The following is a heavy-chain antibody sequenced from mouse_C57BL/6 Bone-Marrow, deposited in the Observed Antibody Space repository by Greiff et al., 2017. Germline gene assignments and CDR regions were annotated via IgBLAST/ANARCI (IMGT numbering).Heavy chain of an antibody. V-gene: IGHV1-64*01. CDR1: GYTFTSYW. J-gene: IGHJ4*01. Sequence: QVQLQQPGAELVKPGASVKLSCKASGYTFTSYWMHWVKQRPGQGLEWIGMIHPNSGSTNYNEKFKSKATLTVDKSSSTAYMQLSSLTSEDSAVYYCARSKNYYGSSSYYAMDYWGQGTSVTGSS. CDR2: IHPNSGST. D-gene: IGHD1-1*01. CDR3: ARSKNYYGSSSYYAMDY.